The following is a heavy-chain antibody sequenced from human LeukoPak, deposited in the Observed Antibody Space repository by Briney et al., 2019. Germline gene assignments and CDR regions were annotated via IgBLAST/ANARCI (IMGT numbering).Heavy chain of an antibody. V-gene: IGHV3-74*01. Sequence: GGSLRLSCAASRYTFSTYALTWVRQAPGKGLEWVSRINSDGSTTSYADSVKGRFTISRDNAKNTLYLQMNSLRGEDTAVYYCARIYGGTFDYWGQGTLVTVSS. CDR2: INSDGSTT. J-gene: IGHJ4*02. CDR1: RYTFSTYA. CDR3: ARIYGGTFDY. D-gene: IGHD4-23*01.